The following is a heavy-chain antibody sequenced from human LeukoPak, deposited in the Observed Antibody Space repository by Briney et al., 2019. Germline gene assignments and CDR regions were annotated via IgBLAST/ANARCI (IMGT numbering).Heavy chain of an antibody. V-gene: IGHV1-2*02. D-gene: IGHD5-18*01. J-gene: IGHJ4*02. Sequence: ASVKVSCKASGGTFSSYALSWVRQAPGQGLEWMGWINPNSGGTHYAQRFQGRVTMTGDTSITTAYMELSSLRSDDTAVFYCARESGYHFDYWGQGTLVTVSS. CDR1: GGTFSSYA. CDR2: INPNSGGT. CDR3: ARESGYHFDY.